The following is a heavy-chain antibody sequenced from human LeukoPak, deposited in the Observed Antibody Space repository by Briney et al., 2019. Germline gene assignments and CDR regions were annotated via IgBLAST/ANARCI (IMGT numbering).Heavy chain of an antibody. Sequence: SVTASCKASGGTFSSYAISWVRQAPGQGLEWMGGIIPIFGTANYAQKFQGRVTITADKSTSTAYMELSSLRSEDTAVYYCARGQRGYDYDYYYGMDVWGKGTTVTVSS. CDR1: GGTFSSYA. CDR3: ARGQRGYDYDYYYGMDV. J-gene: IGHJ6*04. CDR2: IIPIFGTA. D-gene: IGHD5-12*01. V-gene: IGHV1-69*06.